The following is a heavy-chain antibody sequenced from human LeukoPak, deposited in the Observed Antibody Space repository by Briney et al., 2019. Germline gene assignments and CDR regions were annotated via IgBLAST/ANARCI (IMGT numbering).Heavy chain of an antibody. D-gene: IGHD2-15*01. CDR3: ARTVVAATLPHFDY. Sequence: GGSLRLSCAASGFTVSSNYMSWVRQAPGKGLEWVSVIYSGGGTYYADSVKGRFTISRDNSKNTLNIQMNSLRAEDTAVYYCARTVVAATLPHFDYWGQGTLVTVSS. CDR1: GFTVSSNY. J-gene: IGHJ4*02. V-gene: IGHV3-53*01. CDR2: IYSGGGT.